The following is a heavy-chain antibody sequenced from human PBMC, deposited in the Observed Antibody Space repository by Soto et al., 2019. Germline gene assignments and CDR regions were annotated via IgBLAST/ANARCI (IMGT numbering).Heavy chain of an antibody. J-gene: IGHJ6*02. D-gene: IGHD2-2*01. CDR1: GGTFSSYA. V-gene: IGHV1-69*06. CDR3: ARDLTAANYYYYGMDV. CDR2: IIPIFGTA. Sequence: SVKVSCKASGGTFSSYAISWVRQAPGQGLEWMGGIIPIFGTANYAQKFQGRVTITADKSTSTAYMELSSLRSEDTAVYYCARDLTAANYYYYGMDVWGQGTTVTV.